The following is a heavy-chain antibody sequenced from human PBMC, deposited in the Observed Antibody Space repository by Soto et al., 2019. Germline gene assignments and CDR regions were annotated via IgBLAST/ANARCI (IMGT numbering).Heavy chain of an antibody. CDR1: GFTFSSYA. Sequence: PGGSLRLSCAASGFTFSSYAMSWVRQAPGKGLEWVSTISGNGASTHYADSVKGRFSISRDNSKNTLYLQMNSLRADDTAVYYCAKDYGSSRYFFDYWGQGALVTVSS. CDR2: ISGNGAST. D-gene: IGHD6-19*01. J-gene: IGHJ4*02. V-gene: IGHV3-23*01. CDR3: AKDYGSSRYFFDY.